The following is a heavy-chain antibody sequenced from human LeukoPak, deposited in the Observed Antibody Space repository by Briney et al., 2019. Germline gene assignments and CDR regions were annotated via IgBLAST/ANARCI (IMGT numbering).Heavy chain of an antibody. CDR2: IIPMFGTA. Sequence: SVKVSCKASGGTFSSYAISWVRQAPGQGLEWMGRIIPMFGTANYAQKFQGRATITAYESTSTAYMELSSLRYEDTAVYYCARPYCSSTSCPRGDAFDIWGQGTMVTVSS. D-gene: IGHD2-2*01. J-gene: IGHJ3*02. CDR1: GGTFSSYA. V-gene: IGHV1-69*15. CDR3: ARPYCSSTSCPRGDAFDI.